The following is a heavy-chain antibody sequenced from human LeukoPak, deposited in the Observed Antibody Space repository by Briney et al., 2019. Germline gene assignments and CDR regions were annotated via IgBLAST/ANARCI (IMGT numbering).Heavy chain of an antibody. J-gene: IGHJ6*03. Sequence: PSETLSLTCTVSGGSISSGSYYWSWIRQPAGKGLEWIGRIYTSGSTNYNPSLKSRVTISVDTSKNQFSLKLSSVTAADTAVYYCARSIWYMDVRGKGTTVTISS. CDR2: IYTSGST. CDR1: GGSISSGSYY. V-gene: IGHV4-61*02. D-gene: IGHD2/OR15-2a*01. CDR3: ARSIWYMDV.